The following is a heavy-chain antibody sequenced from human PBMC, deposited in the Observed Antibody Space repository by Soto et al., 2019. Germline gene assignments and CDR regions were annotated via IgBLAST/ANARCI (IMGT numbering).Heavy chain of an antibody. J-gene: IGHJ4*02. CDR1: GFTFSSSN. CDR3: AMQRGGVVY. D-gene: IGHD6-25*01. V-gene: IGHV3-48*01. CDR2: ITTSSSTI. Sequence: GGSLRLSCVASGFTFSSSNMNWVRQAPGKGLEWISYITTSSSTIYYADSVKGRFTISRDTSISTAYMDLSRLRSDDTAVYYCAMQRGGVVYWGQGTLVTVSS.